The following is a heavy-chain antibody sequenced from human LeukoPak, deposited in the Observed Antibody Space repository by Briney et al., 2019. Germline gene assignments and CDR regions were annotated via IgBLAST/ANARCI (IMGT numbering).Heavy chain of an antibody. V-gene: IGHV3-30*04. CDR1: GFTFSSYA. D-gene: IGHD4-17*01. Sequence: GGSLRLSCAASGFTFSSYAMHWVRQAPGKGLEWVAVISYDGSNKYYADSVKGRFTISRDNSKNTLYLQMNSLRAEDTAVYYCASCDYSDYYFDYWGQGTLVTVSS. CDR3: ASCDYSDYYFDY. CDR2: ISYDGSNK. J-gene: IGHJ4*02.